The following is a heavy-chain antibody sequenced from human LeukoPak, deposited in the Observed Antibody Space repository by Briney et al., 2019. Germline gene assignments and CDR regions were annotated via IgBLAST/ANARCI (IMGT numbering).Heavy chain of an antibody. CDR3: ARELTGGAYYYYYGLDV. Sequence: PRGSLRLSCAASGFSFGDYYMSWVRQAPGKGLQWVADINQDASATQFVESVKGRFAISRDNGKNSLYLQMNSLRAEDTAVYYCARELTGGAYYYYYGLDVWGQGTTVTVSS. D-gene: IGHD1-14*01. J-gene: IGHJ6*02. CDR2: INQDASAT. CDR1: GFSFGDYY. V-gene: IGHV3-7*01.